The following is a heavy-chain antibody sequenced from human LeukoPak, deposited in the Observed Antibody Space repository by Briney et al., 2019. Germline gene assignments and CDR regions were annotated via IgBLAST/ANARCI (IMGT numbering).Heavy chain of an antibody. CDR2: IHPGSSNT. Sequence: GESLKISCKGSGYVFTNYWIAWVRQVPEKGLEWMGIIHPGSSNTKYGPSFQGQVAISADKSISTAYLHWNNLRASDTAMYYCASHYETSGYFGFDMWGQGTMVTV. CDR3: ASHYETSGYFGFDM. V-gene: IGHV5-51*01. CDR1: GYVFTNYW. D-gene: IGHD3-22*01. J-gene: IGHJ3*02.